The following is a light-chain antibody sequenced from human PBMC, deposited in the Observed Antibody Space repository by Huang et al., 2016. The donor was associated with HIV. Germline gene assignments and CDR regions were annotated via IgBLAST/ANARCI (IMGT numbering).Light chain of an antibody. CDR1: QSIGSY. Sequence: EIVLTQSPATLSLSPGEGATLSCRASQSIGSYLAWYQHRPGQAPRLLIYDASVRATCIPARFSCRGSGTDFTLTSSSLGPEECAVYYCQQRNNWPPWTFGQGTKVELK. V-gene: IGKV3-11*01. CDR3: QQRNNWPPWT. CDR2: DAS. J-gene: IGKJ1*01.